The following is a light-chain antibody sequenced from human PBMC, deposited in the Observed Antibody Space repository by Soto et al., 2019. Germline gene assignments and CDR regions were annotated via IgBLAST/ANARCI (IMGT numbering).Light chain of an antibody. CDR3: QQYKHWRT. CDR1: QSVDSR. Sequence: VVMTQSPVTLSVSPGERVTLSCRASQSVDSRLAWYQHKPGQGPRLLIYGASTRASGVPDRFSGSGSGTEFTLTISSMQSEDFAVYYCQQYKHWRTFGQGPKVEIK. V-gene: IGKV3-15*01. J-gene: IGKJ1*01. CDR2: GAS.